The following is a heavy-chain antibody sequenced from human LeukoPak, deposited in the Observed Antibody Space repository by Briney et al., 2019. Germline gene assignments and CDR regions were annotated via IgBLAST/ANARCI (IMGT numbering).Heavy chain of an antibody. D-gene: IGHD1-26*01. CDR1: GFTFSSYE. J-gene: IGHJ6*04. CDR2: ISSSGSTI. CDR3: GRGGLVGAIDV. V-gene: IGHV3-48*03. Sequence: GGSLRLSCAASGFTFSSYEMNWVRQAPGKGLEWVSYISSSGSTIYYADSVRGRFTISRDDAKDLLYLQMNSLRAEDTAVYYCGRGGLVGAIDVWGNGTTVTVSS.